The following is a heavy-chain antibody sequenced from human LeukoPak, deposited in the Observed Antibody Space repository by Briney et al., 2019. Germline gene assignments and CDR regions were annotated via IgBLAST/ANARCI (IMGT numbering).Heavy chain of an antibody. CDR1: WVSPNTNGGG. D-gene: IGHD3-22*01. CDR3: ARDYYDSIYGMDV. V-gene: IGHV2-5*01. J-gene: IGHJ6*02. Sequence: SGPTLGKTKTNPPPARTLSWVSPNTNGGGVGRDPHPPRKAPEWLALIYWNDDKRYSPSLKSRLTITKDTSKNQVVLTMTNMDPVDTATYYCARDYYDSIYGMDVWGQGTTVTVSS. CDR2: IYWNDDK.